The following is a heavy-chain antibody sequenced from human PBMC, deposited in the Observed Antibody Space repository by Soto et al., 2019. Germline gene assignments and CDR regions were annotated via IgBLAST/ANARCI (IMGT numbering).Heavy chain of an antibody. CDR2: IYYSGST. D-gene: IGHD6-13*01. Sequence: KPSETLSLTCTVSGGSISSGDYYWSWIRQPPGKGLEWIGYIYYSGSTYYNPSLKSRVTISVDTSKNQFSLKLSSVTAADTAVYYCARAAAAGTDWFDPWGQGTLVTVSS. V-gene: IGHV4-30-4*01. CDR3: ARAAAAGTDWFDP. CDR1: GGSISSGDYY. J-gene: IGHJ5*02.